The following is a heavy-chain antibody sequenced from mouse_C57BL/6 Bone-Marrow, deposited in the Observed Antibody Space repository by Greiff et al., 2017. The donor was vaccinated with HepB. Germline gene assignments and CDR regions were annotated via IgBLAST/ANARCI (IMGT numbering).Heavy chain of an antibody. CDR1: GYTFTSYW. Sequence: QVQLKQSGAELVKPGASVKLSCKASGYTFTSYWMHWVKQRPGQGLEWIGMIHPNSGSTNYNEKFKSKATLTVDKSSSTAYMQLSSLTSEDSAVYYCARTVVATGYWGQGTTLTVSS. CDR2: IHPNSGST. V-gene: IGHV1-64*01. J-gene: IGHJ2*01. CDR3: ARTVVATGY. D-gene: IGHD1-1*01.